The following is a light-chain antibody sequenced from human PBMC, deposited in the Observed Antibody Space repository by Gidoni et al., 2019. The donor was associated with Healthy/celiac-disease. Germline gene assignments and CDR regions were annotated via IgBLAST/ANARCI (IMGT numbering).Light chain of an antibody. V-gene: IGKV1-39*01. CDR2: AAS. CDR3: QQSYSTLFT. Sequence: DIQITQSPSSLSASVGDRVTITCRASQSISSYLNWYQQKPGKAPKLLSYAASSLQSGVPSRFSGSGSGTDFTLTISSLQPEDFATYYCQQSYSTLFTFGQGTKLEIK. J-gene: IGKJ2*01. CDR1: QSISSY.